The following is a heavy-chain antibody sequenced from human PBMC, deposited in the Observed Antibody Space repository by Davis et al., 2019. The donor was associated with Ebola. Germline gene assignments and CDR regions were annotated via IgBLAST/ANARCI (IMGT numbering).Heavy chain of an antibody. CDR3: ARGEHCSSTSCFMYYYYGMDV. Sequence: SETLSLTCTVSGGSISSYYWSWIRQPPGKGLEWIGYIYYSGSTYYNPSLKSRVTISVDTSKNQFSLKLSYVTAADTAVYYCARGEHCSSTSCFMYYYYGMDVWGQGTTVTVSS. D-gene: IGHD2-2*01. J-gene: IGHJ6*02. CDR2: IYYSGST. CDR1: GGSISSYY. V-gene: IGHV4-59*08.